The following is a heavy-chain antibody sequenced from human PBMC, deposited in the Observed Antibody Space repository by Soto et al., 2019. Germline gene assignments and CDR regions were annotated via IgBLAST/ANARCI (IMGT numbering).Heavy chain of an antibody. V-gene: IGHV4-31*03. CDR2: IYYSGST. J-gene: IGHJ4*02. Sequence: PSETLSLTCTVSGGSISSGGYYWSWIRQHPGKGLEWIGYIYYSGSTYYNPSLKSRVTISVDTSKNQFSLKLSSVTAADTAVYYCARVAVYCSGGSCYQFDYWGQGTLVTVSS. CDR1: GGSISSGGYY. CDR3: ARVAVYCSGGSCYQFDY. D-gene: IGHD2-15*01.